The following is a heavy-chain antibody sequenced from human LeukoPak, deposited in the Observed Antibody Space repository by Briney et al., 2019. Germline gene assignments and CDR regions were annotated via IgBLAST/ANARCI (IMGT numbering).Heavy chain of an antibody. Sequence: GSLRVSCAASGITFSTYEMNWVRQTPGRGLEWISYISHTGATIHYAGSVKGRFTISRDNAKNSLYLQMNNLSVEDTSIYYCARDPTSGWYFDYWGQGTLVTVSS. D-gene: IGHD6-19*01. CDR2: ISHTGATI. CDR3: ARDPTSGWYFDY. CDR1: GITFSTYE. V-gene: IGHV3-48*03. J-gene: IGHJ4*02.